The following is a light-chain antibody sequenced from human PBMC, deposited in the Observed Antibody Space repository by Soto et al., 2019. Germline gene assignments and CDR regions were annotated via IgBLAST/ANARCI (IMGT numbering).Light chain of an antibody. J-gene: IGKJ1*01. CDR2: GAS. CDR1: QSVSNNY. CDR3: QQYAASPRT. Sequence: EVVLTQSPGTLSLSPRERATLSCRASQSVSNNYLAWYQHKPGQAPRLLIYGASNRAPGIPDRFSGSGSGPDFTLTMSRLEPEDFAVYYCQQYAASPRTFGQGTLVEVK. V-gene: IGKV3-20*01.